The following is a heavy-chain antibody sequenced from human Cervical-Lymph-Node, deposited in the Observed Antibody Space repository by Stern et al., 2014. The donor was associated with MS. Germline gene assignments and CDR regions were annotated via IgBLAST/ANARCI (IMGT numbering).Heavy chain of an antibody. Sequence: VPLVESGAEVKKPGASVKASCKASGYTFTGYYMHWVRQAPGQGLEWMGRINPNSGGTNYAQKFQGRVTMTRDTSISTAYMELSRLRSDDTAVYYCARDWAPAVLDAFDIWGQGTMVTVSS. CDR2: INPNSGGT. D-gene: IGHD1-1*01. CDR3: ARDWAPAVLDAFDI. V-gene: IGHV1-2*06. CDR1: GYTFTGYY. J-gene: IGHJ3*02.